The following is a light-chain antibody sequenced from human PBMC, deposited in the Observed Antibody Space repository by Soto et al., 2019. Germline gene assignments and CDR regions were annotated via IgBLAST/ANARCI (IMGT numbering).Light chain of an antibody. J-gene: IGKJ4*01. CDR3: EQYDKSIT. CDR1: QSVSSSY. V-gene: IGKV3-20*01. Sequence: EIVLTQSPGTLSLSPGERATLSCRASQSVSSSYLAWYQQKPGQAPRLLIYGASSRATGIPDRFSGSGSGTDFTLTINRLEPDDFSLYYCEQYDKSITFGGGTKVEIK. CDR2: GAS.